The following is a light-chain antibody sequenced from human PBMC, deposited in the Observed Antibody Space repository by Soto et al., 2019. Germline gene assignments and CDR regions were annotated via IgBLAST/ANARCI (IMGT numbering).Light chain of an antibody. V-gene: IGKV3D-20*01. Sequence: IVLTQSPVTLSLSPGEVATLSCWACQTITFNFLAWYQQKPGLAPRLLVYDASIRADGIPDRFSGSVSGTDFTLTISRLEPEDFAMYYCQHYGDSNPTFGGGTRVEI. CDR2: DAS. CDR3: QHYGDSNPT. J-gene: IGKJ4*01. CDR1: QTITFNF.